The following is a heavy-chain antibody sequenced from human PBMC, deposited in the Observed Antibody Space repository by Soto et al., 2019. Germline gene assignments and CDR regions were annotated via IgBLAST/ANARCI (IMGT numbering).Heavy chain of an antibody. J-gene: IGHJ6*02. CDR3: ARDLVVVAATQVYYYYGMDV. CDR2: IYYSGST. Sequence: KPSETLSLTCTVSGGSISSGGYYWSWIRQHPGKGLEWIGYIYYSGSTYYNPSLKSRVTISVDTSKNQFSLKLSSVTAADTAVYYCARDLVVVAATQVYYYYGMDVWGQGTTVTVSS. D-gene: IGHD2-15*01. CDR1: GGSISSGGYY. V-gene: IGHV4-31*03.